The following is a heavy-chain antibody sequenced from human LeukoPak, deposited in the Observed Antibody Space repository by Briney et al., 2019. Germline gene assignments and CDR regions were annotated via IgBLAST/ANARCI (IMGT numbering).Heavy chain of an antibody. CDR2: VYISGST. CDR3: ARSRDGYNSVDY. D-gene: IGHD5-24*01. J-gene: IGHJ4*02. V-gene: IGHV4-4*07. Sequence: SETLSLTCTVSGGSISSYSWSWIRQPAGKGLEWIGRVYISGSTNYNPSLKSQVTMSVDTSKNQFSLKLSSVTAADTAVYYCARSRDGYNSVDYWGQGTLVTVSS. CDR1: GGSISSYS.